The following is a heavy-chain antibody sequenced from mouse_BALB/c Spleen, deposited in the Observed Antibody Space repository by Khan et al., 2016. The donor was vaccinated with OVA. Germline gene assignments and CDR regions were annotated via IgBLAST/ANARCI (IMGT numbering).Heavy chain of an antibody. CDR2: IDPFHGGT. CDR3: ARGTFDY. CDR1: DYSFTSYY. Sequence: VQLKQSGPELMKPGASVNISCKASDYSFTSYYIHWVKQSHGKSLEWIGYIDPFHGGTDYNQKFKGKATLTVDKSSNTAYMHLSSLTSEDSAVYYCARGTFDYWGQGTLVTVSA. J-gene: IGHJ3*01. V-gene: IGHV1S135*01. D-gene: IGHD3-3*01.